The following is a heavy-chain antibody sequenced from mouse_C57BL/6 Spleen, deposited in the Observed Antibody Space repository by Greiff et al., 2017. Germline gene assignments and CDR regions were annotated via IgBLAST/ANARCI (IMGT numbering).Heavy chain of an antibody. J-gene: IGHJ2*01. CDR1: GFNIKDDY. CDR3: TTSQTDY. Sequence: EVQLQQSGAELVRPGASVKLSCTASGFNIKDDYMHWVKQRPEQGLEWIGCIDPENGDTEYASKFQGKATITADTSSNTAYLQLSSLTSEDTAVYYCTTSQTDYWGQGTTLTVSS. V-gene: IGHV14-4*01. CDR2: IDPENGDT.